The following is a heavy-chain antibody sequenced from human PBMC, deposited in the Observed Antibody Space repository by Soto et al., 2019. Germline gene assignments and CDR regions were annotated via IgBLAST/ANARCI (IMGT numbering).Heavy chain of an antibody. V-gene: IGHV3-23*01. J-gene: IGHJ3*02. CDR3: AKGLTSSWAFDAFDI. CDR2: ISGSGDHT. CDR1: GFTFSSYA. D-gene: IGHD6-13*01. Sequence: PGGSLRLSCAASGFTFSSYAVNWVRQAPGKGLDWVSTISGSGDHTYYAGSVKGRFTISRDNSKNTLYLQMNSLRAEDTAVYYCAKGLTSSWAFDAFDIWGKGTMVTV.